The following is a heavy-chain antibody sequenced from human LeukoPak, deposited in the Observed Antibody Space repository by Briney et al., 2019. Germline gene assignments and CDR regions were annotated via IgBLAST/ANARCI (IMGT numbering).Heavy chain of an antibody. V-gene: IGHV3-20*04. J-gene: IGHJ3*02. CDR2: INWNGGST. Sequence: GGSLRLSCAASGFTFDDYGMSWVRQAPGKGLEWVSGINWNGGSTGYADSVKGRFTISRDNAKNSLYLQMNSLRAADTALYYCARDQPYCSSTSCYWDAFDIWGQGTMVTVSS. CDR1: GFTFDDYG. D-gene: IGHD2-2*01. CDR3: ARDQPYCSSTSCYWDAFDI.